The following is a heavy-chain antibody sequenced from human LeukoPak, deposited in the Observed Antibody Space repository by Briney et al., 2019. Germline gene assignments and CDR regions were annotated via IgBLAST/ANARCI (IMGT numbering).Heavy chain of an antibody. D-gene: IGHD2-8*01. CDR1: GFTFDDYA. CDR2: ISWNSGTK. CDR3: AVLHYYAMDV. Sequence: GGSLRLSCAASGFTFDDYAMHWVRQAPGKGLEWVSGISWNSGTKGYADSVKGRFTISRDNAKNSLYLQMNSLRGEDAALYYCAVLHYYAMDVWGQGTTVTVSS. V-gene: IGHV3-9*01. J-gene: IGHJ6*02.